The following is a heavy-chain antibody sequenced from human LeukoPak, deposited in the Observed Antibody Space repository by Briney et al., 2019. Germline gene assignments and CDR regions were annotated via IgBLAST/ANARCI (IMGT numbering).Heavy chain of an antibody. CDR1: GGTFSSYA. Sequence: ASVKVSCKASGGTFSSYAISWVRQAPGQGLEWMGGIIPIFGTANYAQKFQGRVTITTDEPTSTAYMELSSLRSEDTAVYYCATESRRYFDYWGQGTLVTVSS. J-gene: IGHJ4*02. V-gene: IGHV1-69*05. CDR2: IIPIFGTA. CDR3: ATESRRYFDY. D-gene: IGHD1-14*01.